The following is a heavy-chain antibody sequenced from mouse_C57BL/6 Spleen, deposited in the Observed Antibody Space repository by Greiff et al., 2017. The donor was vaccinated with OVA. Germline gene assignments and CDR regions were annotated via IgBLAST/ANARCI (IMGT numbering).Heavy chain of an antibody. Sequence: EVQLQQSGPELVKPGASVKIPCKASGYTFTDYNMDWVKQSHGKSLEWIGDINPNTGGTIYNQKFKGKATLTVDKSSSTAYMELRSLTSEDTAVYYCARGDYSNYNYAMDYWGQGTSVTVSS. V-gene: IGHV1-18*01. D-gene: IGHD2-5*01. CDR2: INPNTGGT. CDR1: GYTFTDYN. CDR3: ARGDYSNYNYAMDY. J-gene: IGHJ4*01.